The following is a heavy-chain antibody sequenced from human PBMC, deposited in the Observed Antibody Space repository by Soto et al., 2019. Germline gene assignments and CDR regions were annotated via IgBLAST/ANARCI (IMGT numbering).Heavy chain of an antibody. D-gene: IGHD3-22*01. V-gene: IGHV4-39*07. CDR3: ARARQYYDCELDP. J-gene: IGHJ5*02. Sequence: PSETLSLTCTVSGGSISSSSYYWGWIRQPPGKGLEWIGSIYYSGSTYYNPSLKSRVTISVDTSKNQFSLKLSSVTAADTAVYYCARARQYYDCELDPWGQGTLVTVS. CDR1: GGSISSSSYY. CDR2: IYYSGST.